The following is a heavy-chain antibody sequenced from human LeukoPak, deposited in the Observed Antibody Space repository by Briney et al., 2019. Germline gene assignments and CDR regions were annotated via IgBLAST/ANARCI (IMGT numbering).Heavy chain of an antibody. CDR3: ARLAMVRGVIIRFDP. CDR2: IYPGDPDT. J-gene: IGHJ5*02. D-gene: IGHD3-10*01. V-gene: IGHV5-51*01. CDR1: GYSFTSYW. Sequence: GESLKISCKGSGYSFTSYWIGWVRQMPGKGLEWMGIIYPGDPDTRYSPSFQGQVTISADKSISTAYLQWSSLKASDTAMYYCARLAMVRGVIIRFDPWGQGTLVTVSS.